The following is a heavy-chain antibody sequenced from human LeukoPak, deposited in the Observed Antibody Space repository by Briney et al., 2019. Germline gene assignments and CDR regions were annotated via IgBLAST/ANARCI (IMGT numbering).Heavy chain of an antibody. CDR2: IYTSGST. V-gene: IGHV4-4*07. D-gene: IGHD2-8*02. CDR1: GGSISSYY. CDR3: ARDGPGVTGGASARYYYYYYMDV. J-gene: IGHJ6*03. Sequence: SETLSLTCTVSGGSISSYYWSWIRQPAGKGLEWIGRIYTSGSTNYNPSLKSRVTMSVDTSKNQFSLKLSSVTAADTAVYYCARDGPGVTGGASARYYYYYYMDVWGKGTTVTVSS.